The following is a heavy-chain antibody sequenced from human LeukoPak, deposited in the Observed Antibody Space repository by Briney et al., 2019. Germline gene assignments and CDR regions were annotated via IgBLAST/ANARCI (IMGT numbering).Heavy chain of an antibody. J-gene: IGHJ4*02. D-gene: IGHD3/OR15-3a*01. CDR1: GFTVSSNY. V-gene: IGHV3-66*01. CDR3: ASVGDWLLPGSLGY. Sequence: PGGSLRLSCAASGFTVSSNYMSWVRQAPGKGLEWVSVIYSGGSTYYADSVKGRFTISRDNSKNTLYLQMNSLRAEDTAVYYCASVGDWLLPGSLGYWGQGTLVTVSS. CDR2: IYSGGST.